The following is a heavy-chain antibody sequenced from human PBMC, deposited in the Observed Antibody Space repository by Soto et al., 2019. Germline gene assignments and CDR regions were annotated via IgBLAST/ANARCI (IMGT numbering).Heavy chain of an antibody. V-gene: IGHV4-31*03. CDR1: GGSISSGGYY. CDR3: ARVWGVGYDYIWGVFDY. CDR2: IYYSGST. J-gene: IGHJ4*02. Sequence: QVQLQESGPGLVKPSQTLSLTCTVSGGSISSGGYYWSWIRQHPGKGLEWIGYIYYSGSTYYNPSLKSRVSISVDTSKTQFSLKLSSVTAADSAGYYGARVWGVGYDYIWGVFDYWGQGTLVTVSS. D-gene: IGHD3-16*01.